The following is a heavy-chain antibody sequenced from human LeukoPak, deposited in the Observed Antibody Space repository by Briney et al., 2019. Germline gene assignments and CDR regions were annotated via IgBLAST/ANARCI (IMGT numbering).Heavy chain of an antibody. D-gene: IGHD3-16*01. V-gene: IGHV1-69*04. CDR3: ARVATLTFGGVPENPFDY. Sequence: GSSVKVSCKASGGTFSSYAISWVRQAPGQGLEWMGRIIPILGIANYAQKFQGRVTITADKSTSTAYMELSSLRSEDTAVYYCARVATLTFGGVPENPFDYWGQGTLVTVSS. CDR2: IIPILGIA. CDR1: GGTFSSYA. J-gene: IGHJ4*02.